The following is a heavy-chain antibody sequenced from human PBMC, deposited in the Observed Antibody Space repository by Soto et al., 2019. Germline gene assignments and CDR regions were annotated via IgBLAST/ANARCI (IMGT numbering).Heavy chain of an antibody. CDR1: GFTFNDNP. CDR2: ISANGGST. J-gene: IGHJ4*02. CDR3: VKGAGWLQDVDY. Sequence: EVQLVESGGGLVQPGGSLRLSCSASGFTFNDNPMYWVRQAPGKGLEYVSLISANGGSTHYADSVKGRFSISRDNSENTLYLQMGSLRAEDTAVYYCVKGAGWLQDVDYWGQGTLVTVSS. D-gene: IGHD5-12*01. V-gene: IGHV3-64D*08.